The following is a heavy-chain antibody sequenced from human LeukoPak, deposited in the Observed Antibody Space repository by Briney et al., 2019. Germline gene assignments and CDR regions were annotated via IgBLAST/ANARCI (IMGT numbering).Heavy chain of an antibody. J-gene: IGHJ4*02. D-gene: IGHD6-19*01. CDR3: AREVRQWLVDY. Sequence: GGSLRLSCAASGFTFSNYAMHWVRQVPGKGPEYVSVISGNGGSTYYANSVKGRFIISRDNSKHTLYLQMGSLTVEDMAVYYCAREVRQWLVDYWGQGTLVTVSS. V-gene: IGHV3-64*01. CDR1: GFTFSNYA. CDR2: ISGNGGST.